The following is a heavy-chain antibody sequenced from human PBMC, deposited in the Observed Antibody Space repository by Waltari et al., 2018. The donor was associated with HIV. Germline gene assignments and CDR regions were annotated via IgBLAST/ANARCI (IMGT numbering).Heavy chain of an antibody. V-gene: IGHV1-8*01. CDR1: GYTFSSYD. Sequence: QEQLVQSGAGVKKPGASVKVSCKASGYTFSSYDINWVRQATGQGLEWMGGRSPNSGKPSYAQQSQGRVTGTVNTSISTSYMELSSLRSEDTAVYYCARARRIAARSGYDWFDPWGQGTLVTVSS. D-gene: IGHD6-6*01. CDR3: ARARRIAARSGYDWFDP. CDR2: RSPNSGKP. J-gene: IGHJ5*02.